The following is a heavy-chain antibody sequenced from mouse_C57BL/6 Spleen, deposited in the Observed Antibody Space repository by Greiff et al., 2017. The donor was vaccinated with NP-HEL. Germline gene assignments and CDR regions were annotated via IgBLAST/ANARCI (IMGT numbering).Heavy chain of an antibody. Sequence: VKLMESGAELVKPGASVKISCKASGYAFSSYWMNWVKQRPGKGLEWIGQIYPGDGDTNYNGKFKGKATLTADKSSSTAYMQLSSLTSEDSAVYFCARGTTVVGDYWGQGTTLTVSS. J-gene: IGHJ2*01. V-gene: IGHV1-80*01. CDR1: GYAFSSYW. CDR2: IYPGDGDT. CDR3: ARGTTVVGDY. D-gene: IGHD1-1*01.